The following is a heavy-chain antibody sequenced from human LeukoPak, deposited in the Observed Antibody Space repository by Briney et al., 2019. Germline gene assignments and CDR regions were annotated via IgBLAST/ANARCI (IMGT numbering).Heavy chain of an antibody. J-gene: IGHJ6*03. V-gene: IGHV4-39*07. CDR1: GGSVSSASYY. CDR3: AKDRSIVDYGAMDV. Sequence: SETLSLTCTVSGGSVSSASYYWGWIRQSPGKGLEWIGTIYYSGTTYYSPSFRSRVTISVDRSKNQFSLKLSSVTAADTAVYYCAKDRSIVDYGAMDVWGKGTTVTVSS. D-gene: IGHD4-17*01. CDR2: IYYSGTT.